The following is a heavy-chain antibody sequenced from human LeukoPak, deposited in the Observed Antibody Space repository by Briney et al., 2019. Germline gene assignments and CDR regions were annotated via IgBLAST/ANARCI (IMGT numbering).Heavy chain of an antibody. D-gene: IGHD2-15*01. CDR3: ARDERFCNGDNHYPDLGY. CDR1: GYTFTGYY. Sequence: ASVKVSCKASGYTFTGYYLFWVRQAPGQGLEWMVWINPNTGDTRYGQKFQGRVTLTRYTSIRTTYMELSSLRSDDTAVYYCARDERFCNGDNHYPDLGYWGQGTLVTVSS. J-gene: IGHJ4*02. V-gene: IGHV1-2*02. CDR2: INPNTGDT.